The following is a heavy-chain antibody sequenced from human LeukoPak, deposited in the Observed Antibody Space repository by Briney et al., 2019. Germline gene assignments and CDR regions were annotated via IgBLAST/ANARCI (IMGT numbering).Heavy chain of an antibody. D-gene: IGHD5-18*01. CDR2: ISAYNGNT. CDR1: GYTFTSYG. J-gene: IGHJ6*02. Sequence: ASVKVSCKASGYTFTSYGISWVRQAPGQGLEWMGWISAYNGNTNYAQKLQGRATMTTDTSTSTAYMELRSLRSDDTAVYYCAREGGYPYYYYGMDVWGQGTTVTVSS. CDR3: AREGGYPYYYYGMDV. V-gene: IGHV1-18*01.